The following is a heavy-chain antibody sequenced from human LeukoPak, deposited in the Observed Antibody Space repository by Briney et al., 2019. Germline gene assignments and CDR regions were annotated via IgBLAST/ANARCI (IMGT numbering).Heavy chain of an antibody. V-gene: IGHV4-39*01. D-gene: IGHD6-19*01. CDR3: ARAIIAVAGVYYFDY. CDR1: GGSISSSGYY. CDR2: IFYSGST. J-gene: IGHJ4*02. Sequence: SETLSLTCTVSGGSISSSGYYWAWIRQPPGKGLEWIGSIFYSGSTYYNPSLKSRVTLSVDMSKNQFSLKVSSVTAADTAVYYCARAIIAVAGVYYFDYWGQGTLVTVSS.